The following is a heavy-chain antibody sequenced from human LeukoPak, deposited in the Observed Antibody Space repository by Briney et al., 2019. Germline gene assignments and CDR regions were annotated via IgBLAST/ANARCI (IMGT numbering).Heavy chain of an antibody. V-gene: IGHV1-18*01. CDR2: ISAYNGNT. D-gene: IGHD5-18*01. CDR3: ARYSYGTGGKDYMDV. J-gene: IGHJ6*03. Sequence: ASVKVSCKASGYTFSSYGISWVRQAPGQGLEWMGWISAYNGNTNYAQKLQGRVTMTTDTSTSTGHMELRSLRSDDTAVYYCARYSYGTGGKDYMDVWGKGTTVTVSS. CDR1: GYTFSSYG.